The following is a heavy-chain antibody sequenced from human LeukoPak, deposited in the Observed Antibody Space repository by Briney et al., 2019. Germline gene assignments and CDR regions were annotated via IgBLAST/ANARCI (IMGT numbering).Heavy chain of an antibody. CDR3: ARDLRGYSYGYWYFDL. J-gene: IGHJ2*01. CDR1: GYTFTSYG. Sequence: ASVKVSCKASGYTFTSYGISWVRQAPGQGLEWMGWISAYNGNTNYAQKLQGRVTMTTDTSTSTAYMELRSLRAEDTALYHCARDLRGYSYGYWYFDLWGRGTLVTVSS. D-gene: IGHD5-18*01. CDR2: ISAYNGNT. V-gene: IGHV1-18*01.